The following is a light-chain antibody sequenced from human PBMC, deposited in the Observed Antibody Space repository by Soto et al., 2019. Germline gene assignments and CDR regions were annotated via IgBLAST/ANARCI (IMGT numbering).Light chain of an antibody. CDR2: HVS. CDR3: SSYTISSTVV. Sequence: QSALTQPASVSGSPGQSITMSCTGTSSDVGAYNYVSWYRQHPGKVPKLLIYHVSNRPSGLSNRFSGSKSGNTASLTISGLQAEDEADYYCSSYTISSTVVFGRGTKLTLL. J-gene: IGLJ2*01. CDR1: SSDVGAYNY. V-gene: IGLV2-14*03.